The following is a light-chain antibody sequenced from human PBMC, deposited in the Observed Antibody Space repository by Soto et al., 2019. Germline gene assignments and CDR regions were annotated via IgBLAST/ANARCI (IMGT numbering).Light chain of an antibody. CDR1: SSDVGSYNL. V-gene: IGLV2-23*02. Sequence: QSVLTHPAPVSGAPGQAITISCTGTSSDVGSYNLVSWYQQHPGKAPKLMIYEVSKRPSGVSNRFSGSKSGNTASLTISGLQAEDEADYYCCSYAGSSTYVFGTGTKVTVL. CDR3: CSYAGSSTYV. J-gene: IGLJ1*01. CDR2: EVS.